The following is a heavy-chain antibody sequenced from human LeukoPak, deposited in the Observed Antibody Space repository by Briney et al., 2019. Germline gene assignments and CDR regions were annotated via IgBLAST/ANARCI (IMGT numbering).Heavy chain of an antibody. CDR3: ARGRRDYGDYPY. CDR1: GFTFTTYS. Sequence: GGSLRLSCAASGFTFTTYSMNWVRQAPGKGLEWVSSISSASVYMSYADSVKGRFTTSRDNSKNMVYLQMNSLRVEDTAVYYCARGRRDYGDYPYWGQGTLVTVSS. J-gene: IGHJ4*02. CDR2: ISSASVYM. V-gene: IGHV3-21*04. D-gene: IGHD4-17*01.